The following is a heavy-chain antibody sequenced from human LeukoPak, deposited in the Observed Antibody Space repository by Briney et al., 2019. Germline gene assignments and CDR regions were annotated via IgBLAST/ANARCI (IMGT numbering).Heavy chain of an antibody. J-gene: IGHJ4*02. D-gene: IGHD1-26*01. Sequence: PSETLSLTCTVSGGSISSYYWSWIRQPPGKGLEWIGYIYYSGSTNYNPSLKSRVTISVDTSKNQFSLKLSSVTAADTAVYYCARGTIVGAIPFDYWGQGTLVTVSS. V-gene: IGHV4-59*01. CDR2: IYYSGST. CDR3: ARGTIVGAIPFDY. CDR1: GGSISSYY.